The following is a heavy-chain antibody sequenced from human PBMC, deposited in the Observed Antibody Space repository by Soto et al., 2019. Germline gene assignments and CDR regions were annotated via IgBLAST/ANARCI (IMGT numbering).Heavy chain of an antibody. CDR1: GFTFSSYG. J-gene: IGHJ4*02. CDR3: ARGPNDYDSSGYYSFDY. D-gene: IGHD3-22*01. CDR2: ISYDGSNK. V-gene: IGHV3-30*03. Sequence: SGGSLRLSCAASGFTFSSYGMHWVRQAPGKGLEWVAVISYDGSNKYYADSVKGRFTISRDNSKNTLYLQMNSLRAEDTAVYYCARGPNDYDSSGYYSFDYWGQGTLVTVSS.